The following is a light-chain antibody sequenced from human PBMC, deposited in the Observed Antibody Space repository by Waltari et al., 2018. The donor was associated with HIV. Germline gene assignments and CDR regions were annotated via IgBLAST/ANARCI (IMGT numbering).Light chain of an antibody. V-gene: IGKV1-5*03. CDR1: QSISSW. CDR2: KAS. Sequence: DIQMTQSPSTLSASVGDRLTLTCRPSQSISSWLAWYQHKPGKAPKLLIYKASTLESGVPSRFSGSGSGTEFTLTISSLQPYDFATYYCQQFNSYPYTFGQGTKLEIK. J-gene: IGKJ2*01. CDR3: QQFNSYPYT.